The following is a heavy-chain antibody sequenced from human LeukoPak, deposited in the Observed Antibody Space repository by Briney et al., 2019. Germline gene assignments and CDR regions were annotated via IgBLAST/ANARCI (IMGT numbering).Heavy chain of an antibody. Sequence: GGSLRLSCATSGFTFDDYGMNWVRQAPGKGLEWVSGVNWNGRTTSYADSVRGRFTISRDSATNSLFLQMNSLSPEDTALYYCARAGNSIYYYFYMDVWGKGTTVTVSS. CDR1: GFTFDDYG. CDR2: VNWNGRTT. CDR3: ARAGNSIYYYFYMDV. V-gene: IGHV3-20*04. D-gene: IGHD4-23*01. J-gene: IGHJ6*03.